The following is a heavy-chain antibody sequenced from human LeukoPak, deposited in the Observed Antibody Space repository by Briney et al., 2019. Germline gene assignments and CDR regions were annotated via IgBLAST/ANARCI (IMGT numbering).Heavy chain of an antibody. CDR1: EFSFSSYS. V-gene: IGHV3-21*01. CDR3: ARTILPNAFDI. CDR2: ISSSSSYI. J-gene: IGHJ3*02. D-gene: IGHD2/OR15-2a*01. Sequence: PGGSLRLSCAASEFSFSSYSMNWVRQAPGKGLEWVSSISSSSSYIYYADSVKGRFTISRDNARNSLYLQMNSLRAEDTAVYYCARTILPNAFDIWGQGTMVTVSS.